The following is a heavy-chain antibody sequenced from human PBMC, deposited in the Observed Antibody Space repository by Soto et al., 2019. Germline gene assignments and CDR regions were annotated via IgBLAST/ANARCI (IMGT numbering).Heavy chain of an antibody. Sequence: SETLSLTWSVSPGCLNSADHFCRWLRQHPGKGLEWIGYIYYSGSTYYNPSLKSRVTISVGTSKNHFSLKLSSVTAADTAVYYCTRDASSSWHYFDYWGQGTLVTVSS. CDR1: PGCLNSADHF. CDR2: IYYSGST. D-gene: IGHD6-13*01. CDR3: TRDASSSWHYFDY. V-gene: IGHV4-31*02. J-gene: IGHJ4*02.